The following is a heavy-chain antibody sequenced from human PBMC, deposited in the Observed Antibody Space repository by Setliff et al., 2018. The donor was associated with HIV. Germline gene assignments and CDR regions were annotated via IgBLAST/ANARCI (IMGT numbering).Heavy chain of an antibody. J-gene: IGHJ4*02. CDR2: IYYSGST. CDR3: ARPVEMANREFDY. CDR1: GGSISDSRYY. Sequence: SETLSLTCTVSGGSISDSRYYWGWIRQPPGKGLEWIGNIYYSGSTYYNPSLKSRVTISVDTSKNRFSLKLSSVTAADTAVYYCARPVEMANREFDYWGQGTLVTVSS. D-gene: IGHD1-26*01. V-gene: IGHV4-39*01.